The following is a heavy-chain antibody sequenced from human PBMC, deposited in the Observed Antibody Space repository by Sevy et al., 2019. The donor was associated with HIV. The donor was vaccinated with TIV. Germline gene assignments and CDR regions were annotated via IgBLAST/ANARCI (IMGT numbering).Heavy chain of an antibody. CDR2: IFSSGST. V-gene: IGHV3-66*02. D-gene: IGHD6-19*01. CDR1: GFTVNDKY. Sequence: GGSLRLSCVISGFTVNDKYIIWVRQAPGKGLEWVSVIFSSGSTYYADSAKGRFTISRDNSKNTVDLQMNSMRAEDTAVYYCVSLFLSYRSGWSYFDYWGQGTLVTVSS. CDR3: VSLFLSYRSGWSYFDY. J-gene: IGHJ4*02.